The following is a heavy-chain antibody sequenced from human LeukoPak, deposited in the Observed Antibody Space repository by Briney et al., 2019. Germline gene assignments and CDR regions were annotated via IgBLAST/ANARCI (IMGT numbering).Heavy chain of an antibody. CDR3: ARGGGVTAFDP. Sequence: ASVKVSCKASGYTFSTSGITWVRQAPGQGLEWMGWISPYKGNTKSAQKFQGRVTMTTDTSTSTPYIELRSLRSDDAPVYYCARGGGVTAFDPWGQGTLVTVSS. CDR1: GYTFSTSG. D-gene: IGHD3-16*01. CDR2: ISPYKGNT. V-gene: IGHV1-18*01. J-gene: IGHJ5*02.